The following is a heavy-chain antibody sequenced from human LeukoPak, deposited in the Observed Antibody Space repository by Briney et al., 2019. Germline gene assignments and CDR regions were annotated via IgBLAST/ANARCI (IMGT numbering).Heavy chain of an antibody. CDR1: GGTFSSYA. V-gene: IGHV1-69*04. Sequence: SVKVSCKASGGTFSSYAISWVRQAPGQGLEWLGRIIPILGIANYAQKFQGRVTITADKFTSTAYMELSSLRSEDTAVYYCASGDVAAIAARPEAFDYWGQGTLVTVSS. CDR3: ASGDVAAIAARPEAFDY. D-gene: IGHD6-6*01. J-gene: IGHJ4*02. CDR2: IIPILGIA.